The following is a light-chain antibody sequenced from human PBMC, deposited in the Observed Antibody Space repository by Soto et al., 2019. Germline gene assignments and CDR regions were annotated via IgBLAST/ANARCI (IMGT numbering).Light chain of an antibody. V-gene: IGLV1-44*01. CDR2: NTN. J-gene: IGLJ1*01. Sequence: QSVLTQAPSASETPGQRVTISCSGRSSNIGRNSISWYQQFPGTAPKLLIYNTNQRPAGVPDRFSGSKSGTSASLAIRGLQSDDEADYYCAAWDDSLNGHVFGTGTKLTVL. CDR1: SSNIGRNS. CDR3: AAWDDSLNGHV.